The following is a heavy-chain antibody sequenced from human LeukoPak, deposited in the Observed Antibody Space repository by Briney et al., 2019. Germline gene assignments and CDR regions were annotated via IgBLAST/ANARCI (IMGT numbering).Heavy chain of an antibody. CDR1: GYTFTSYA. D-gene: IGHD3-16*01. Sequence: ASVKVSCKASGYTFTSYAMNWVRQAPGQGLEWMGWINTNTGNPMYAQGFTGRFVFSLDTSVSTAYLQISSLKAADTAVYYCARWGSSGFYYFDYWGQGTLVTVSS. CDR3: ARWGSSGFYYFDY. J-gene: IGHJ4*02. CDR2: INTNTGNP. V-gene: IGHV7-4-1*02.